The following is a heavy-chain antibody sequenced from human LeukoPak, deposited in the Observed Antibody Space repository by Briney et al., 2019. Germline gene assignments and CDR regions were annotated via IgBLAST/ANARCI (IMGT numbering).Heavy chain of an antibody. V-gene: IGHV3-7*01. J-gene: IGHJ4*02. CDR3: ARDFSQLDYYDSSASDY. D-gene: IGHD3-22*01. CDR2: IKQDGSEK. Sequence: GGSLRLSCAASGFTFSSYGMHWVRQAPGKGLEWVANIKQDGSEKYYVDSVKGRFTISRDNAKNSLYLQMNSLRAEDTAVYYCARDFSQLDYYDSSASDYWGQGTLVTVSS. CDR1: GFTFSSYG.